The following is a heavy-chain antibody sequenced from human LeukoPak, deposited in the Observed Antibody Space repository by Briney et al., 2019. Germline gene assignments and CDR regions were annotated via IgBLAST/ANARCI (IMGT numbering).Heavy chain of an antibody. CDR3: ARDRLPTYYYYYMDV. V-gene: IGHV3-7*01. J-gene: IGHJ6*03. D-gene: IGHD5/OR15-5a*01. CDR2: IKQDGSEK. CDR1: GFTFSSYL. Sequence: GGSLRLSCAASGFTFSSYLMSWVRQAPGKGLEWVANIKQDGSEKYYVDSVKGRFTISRDNAKNSLYLQMNSLRAEDTAVYYCARDRLPTYYYYYMDVWGKGTTVTVSS.